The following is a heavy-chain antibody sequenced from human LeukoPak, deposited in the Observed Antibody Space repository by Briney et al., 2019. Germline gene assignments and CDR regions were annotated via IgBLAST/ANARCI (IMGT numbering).Heavy chain of an antibody. CDR3: ASYGSGSYRGAFDI. V-gene: IGHV4-4*02. CDR1: GGSISSSNW. D-gene: IGHD3-10*01. Sequence: KPSETLSLTCAVSGGSISSSNWWSWVRQPPGKGLEWIGEIYHSGSTNYNPSLKSRVTISVDKSKNQFSLKLSSVTAADTAVYYCASYGSGSYRGAFDILGQGTMVTVSS. J-gene: IGHJ3*02. CDR2: IYHSGST.